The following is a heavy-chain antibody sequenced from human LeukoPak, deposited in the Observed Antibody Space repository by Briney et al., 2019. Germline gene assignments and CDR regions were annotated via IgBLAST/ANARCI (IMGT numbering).Heavy chain of an antibody. CDR1: GFTFSSYG. V-gene: IGHV3-33*01. D-gene: IGHD3-16*01. CDR2: IWYDGSNK. CDR3: ARDGGSNTDTRDYYYGMDV. J-gene: IGHJ6*02. Sequence: GRSLRLSCAASGFTFSSYGMHWVRQAPGKGLEWVAVIWYDGSNKYYADSVKGRFTISRDNSKNTLYLQMNSLRAEDTAVYYCARDGGSNTDTRDYYYGMDVWGQGTTVTVSS.